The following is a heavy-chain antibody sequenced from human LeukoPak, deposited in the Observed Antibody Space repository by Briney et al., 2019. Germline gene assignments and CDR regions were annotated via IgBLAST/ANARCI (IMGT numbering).Heavy chain of an antibody. CDR3: ARGVYYFDQ. CDR1: GFTFSNYW. V-gene: IGHV3-7*04. CDR2: MKQDGSEK. Sequence: PGGSLRLSCAASGFTFSNYWMTWVRQAPGKGLGWVANMKQDGSEKYVVDSVEGRFTVSRDNAKNSLFLQMNSLRAEDTAVYYCARGVYYFDQWGQGTLVTVSS. J-gene: IGHJ4*02.